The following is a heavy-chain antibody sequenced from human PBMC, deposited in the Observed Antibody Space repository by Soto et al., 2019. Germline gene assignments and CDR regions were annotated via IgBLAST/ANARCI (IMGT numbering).Heavy chain of an antibody. CDR2: ISYDGSNK. CDR3: AKEDYDFWSGPQNYAFDI. J-gene: IGHJ3*02. CDR1: GFTFSSYG. V-gene: IGHV3-30*18. D-gene: IGHD3-3*01. Sequence: QVQLVESGGGVVQPGRSLRLSCAASGFTFSSYGMHWVRQAPGKGLEWVAVISYDGSNKYYADSVKGRFTISRDNSKKPLYLQMNSLRAEDTAVYYCAKEDYDFWSGPQNYAFDIWGRGTMVTVAS.